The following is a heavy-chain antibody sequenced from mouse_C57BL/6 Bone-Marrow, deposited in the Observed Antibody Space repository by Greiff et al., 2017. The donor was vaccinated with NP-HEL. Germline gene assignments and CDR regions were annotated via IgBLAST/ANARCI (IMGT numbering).Heavy chain of an antibody. Sequence: QVQLKESGAELVRPGTSVKLSCKASGYTFTSYWMHWVKQRPGQGLEWIGVIDPSDSYTNYNQKFKGKATLTVDTSSSTAYMQLSSLTSEDSAVYYCARGGGKDYWGQGTTLTVSS. D-gene: IGHD1-1*02. V-gene: IGHV1-59*01. CDR2: IDPSDSYT. CDR1: GYTFTSYW. CDR3: ARGGGKDY. J-gene: IGHJ2*01.